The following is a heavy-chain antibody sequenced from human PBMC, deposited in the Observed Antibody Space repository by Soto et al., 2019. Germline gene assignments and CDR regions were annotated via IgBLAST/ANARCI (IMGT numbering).Heavy chain of an antibody. Sequence: GGSLRLSCAASGVTVSSNYISWVRLAPGKGLERVSVSYSCGSTCYADSAKGRFTISRHNSKNTLYLQMNSLRAEDMVVYYSARDSPSLYAFDIWGQGTMVTVSS. CDR1: GVTVSSNY. CDR3: ARDSPSLYAFDI. V-gene: IGHV3-53*04. CDR2: SYSCGST. J-gene: IGHJ3*02.